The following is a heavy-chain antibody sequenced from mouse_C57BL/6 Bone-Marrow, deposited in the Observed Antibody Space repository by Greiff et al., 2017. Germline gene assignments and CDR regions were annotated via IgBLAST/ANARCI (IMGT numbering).Heavy chain of an antibody. CDR1: GYTFTDYY. J-gene: IGHJ1*03. CDR3: AREEGGGYFDV. V-gene: IGHV1-19*01. CDR2: INPYNGGT. Sequence: LVKPGASVKMSCKASGYTFTDYYMNWVKQSHGKSLEWIGVINPYNGGTSYNQKFKGKATLTVDKSSSTAYMELNSLTSEDSAVYYCAREEGGGYFDVWGTGTTVTVSS.